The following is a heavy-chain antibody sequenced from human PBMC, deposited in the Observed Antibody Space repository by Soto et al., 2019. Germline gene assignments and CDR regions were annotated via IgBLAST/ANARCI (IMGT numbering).Heavy chain of an antibody. CDR2: IYYSGST. Sequence: QVQLQESGPGLVKPSQTLSLTCTVSGGSISSGGYYWSWIRQHPGKGLEWIGYIYYSGSTYYNPSLTSRVTISVDTSKTQLSLKLSSVTAADTAVYYCASGRSGSYRNWGQGPLVTVSS. D-gene: IGHD1-26*01. V-gene: IGHV4-31*03. CDR3: ASGRSGSYRN. J-gene: IGHJ4*02. CDR1: GGSISSGGYY.